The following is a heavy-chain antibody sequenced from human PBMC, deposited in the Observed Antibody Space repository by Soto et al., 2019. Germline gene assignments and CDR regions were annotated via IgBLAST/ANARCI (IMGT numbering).Heavy chain of an antibody. Sequence: EVQLVQSGGGSVQPGGSLRLSCAAAGFTFTNYWMHWGSQVQGKGLVWASSMDGVWAGTSYSDYVRGRFTISRDNAENMLYRQMNRLIAEATAVYYCTTVFAYWGQGTLVTVSS. CDR3: TTVFAY. CDR1: GFTFTNYW. V-gene: IGHV3-74*01. J-gene: IGHJ4*02. CDR2: MDGVWAGT.